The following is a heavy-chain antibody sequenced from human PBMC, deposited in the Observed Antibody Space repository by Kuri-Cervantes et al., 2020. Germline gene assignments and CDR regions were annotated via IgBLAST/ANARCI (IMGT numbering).Heavy chain of an antibody. J-gene: IGHJ4*02. V-gene: IGHV3-30*07. CDR1: GFTFSSYA. CDR2: ISYDGSNK. D-gene: IGHD3-10*01. CDR3: AKDRGRWAFDY. Sequence: GESLKISCAASGFTFSSYAMHWVRQAPGKGLEWVAVISYDGSNKYYASSVKGRFSISRDNSRNTLSLQMNSLRADDTAVYFCAKDRGRWAFDYWGQGALVTVSS.